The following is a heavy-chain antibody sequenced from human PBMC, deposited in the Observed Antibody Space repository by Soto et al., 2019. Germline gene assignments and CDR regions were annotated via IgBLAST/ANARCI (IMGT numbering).Heavy chain of an antibody. CDR1: GFTFSDYY. CDR3: ARDGTFWDDYSNYASYYYYMDV. CDR2: ISSSGSTI. D-gene: IGHD4-4*01. V-gene: IGHV3-11*01. Sequence: GGSLRLSCAASGFTFSDYYMSWIRQAPGKGLEWVSYISSSGSTIYYADSVKGRFTISRDNAKNSLYLQMNSLRAEDTAVYYCARDGTFWDDYSNYASYYYYMDVWGKGTTVTVSS. J-gene: IGHJ6*03.